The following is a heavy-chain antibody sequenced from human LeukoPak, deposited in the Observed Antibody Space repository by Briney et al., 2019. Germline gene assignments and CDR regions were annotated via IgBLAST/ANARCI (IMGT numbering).Heavy chain of an antibody. CDR3: ARDQWVQYYYGSESYHPLDY. V-gene: IGHV1-18*01. CDR1: GYTFISYG. J-gene: IGHJ4*02. CDR2: ISAYNGNT. Sequence: GASVKVSCKASGYTFISYGISWVRQAPGQGLEWMGWISAYNGNTNYAQKFQDRLTMTTDTSTSTAYMEMRSLRSDDTAVYYCARDQWVQYYYGSESYHPLDYWGQGTLVTVSS. D-gene: IGHD3-10*01.